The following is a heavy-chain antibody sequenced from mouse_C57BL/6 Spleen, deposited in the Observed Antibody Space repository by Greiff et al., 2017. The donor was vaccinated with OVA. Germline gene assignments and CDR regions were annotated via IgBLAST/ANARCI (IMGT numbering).Heavy chain of an antibody. CDR2: IWGDGST. Sequence: VQRVESGPGLVAPSQSLSITCTVSGFSLTSYGVSWVRQPPGKGLEWLGVIWGDGSTNYHSALISRLSISKDNSKSQVFLKLNSLQTDDTATYYCAKPLITTVVATDYYAMDYWGQGTSVTVSS. CDR3: AKPLITTVVATDYYAMDY. J-gene: IGHJ4*01. CDR1: GFSLTSYG. D-gene: IGHD1-1*01. V-gene: IGHV2-3*01.